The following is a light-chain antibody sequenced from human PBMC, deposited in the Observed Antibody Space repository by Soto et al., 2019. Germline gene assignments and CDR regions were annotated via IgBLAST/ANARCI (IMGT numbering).Light chain of an antibody. Sequence: QSVLTQPASVSGSPGQSFTISCTGTSSDVGSYNLVSWFQHHPGKAPKLMIYEDSKRPSGVSNRFSGSKSGNTASLTISGLQAEYDADYFCSSYEGSATYVFVTGTKVTV. CDR1: SSDVGSYNL. J-gene: IGLJ1*01. CDR3: SSYEGSATYV. CDR2: EDS. V-gene: IGLV2-23*01.